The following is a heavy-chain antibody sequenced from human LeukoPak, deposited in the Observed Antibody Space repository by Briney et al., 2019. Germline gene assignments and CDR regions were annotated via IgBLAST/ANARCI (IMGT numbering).Heavy chain of an antibody. CDR3: AREMYSSSWYGMDV. CDR1: GFTLSSYW. D-gene: IGHD6-13*01. CDR2: INSDGGGT. J-gene: IGHJ6*04. Sequence: PGGSLRLSCAASGFTLSSYWMHWVRQTPGMGLVWVSRINSDGGGTSYADSVKGRFAISRDNAKNTLYLQMNSLRAEDTAVYYCAREMYSSSWYGMDVWGKGTTVTVSS. V-gene: IGHV3-74*01.